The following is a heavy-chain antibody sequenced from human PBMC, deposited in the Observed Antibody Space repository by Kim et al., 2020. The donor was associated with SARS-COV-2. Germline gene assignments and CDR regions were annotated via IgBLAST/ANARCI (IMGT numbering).Heavy chain of an antibody. V-gene: IGHV3-74*01. CDR2: INSDGSST. CDR1: GFTFSSYW. CDR3: ARLSGYDTLDY. D-gene: IGHD3-9*01. Sequence: GGSLRLSCAASGFTFSSYWMHWVRQAPGKGLVWVSRINSDGSSTSYADSVKGRFTISRDNTKNTLYLQMNSLRAEDTAVYYCARLSGYDTLDYWGQGTLVTVSS. J-gene: IGHJ4*02.